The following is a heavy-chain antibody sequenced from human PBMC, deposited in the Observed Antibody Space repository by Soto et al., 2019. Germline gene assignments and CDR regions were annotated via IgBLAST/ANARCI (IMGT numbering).Heavy chain of an antibody. CDR1: GGTFSSYA. D-gene: IGHD3-10*01. Sequence: QVQLVQSGAEVKKPGSSVKVSCQASGGTFSSYAISWVRQAPGQGLEWLGGIIPIFGTANYAQKFQGRVTITAYESTSTAYMELSSLRSEDTAVYYCGMVRESTYYFDYWGQGTLVTVSS. V-gene: IGHV1-69*01. CDR3: GMVRESTYYFDY. J-gene: IGHJ4*02. CDR2: IIPIFGTA.